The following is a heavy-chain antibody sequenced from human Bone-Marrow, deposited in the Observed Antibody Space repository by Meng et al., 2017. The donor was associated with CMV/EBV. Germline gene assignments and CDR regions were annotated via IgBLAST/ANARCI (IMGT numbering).Heavy chain of an antibody. J-gene: IGHJ6*02. Sequence: GSLRLSCVVFGESFSGHYWSWIRQPPGKGLEWIGEINHSGSTTSNPSLKSRLTISVDTSKSQFSLRLTSVTAADAAVYYCARLRITMVRGRGYYYHGLDVWGQGTTATFSS. V-gene: IGHV4-34*01. D-gene: IGHD3-10*01. CDR2: INHSGST. CDR1: GESFSGHY. CDR3: ARLRITMVRGRGYYYHGLDV.